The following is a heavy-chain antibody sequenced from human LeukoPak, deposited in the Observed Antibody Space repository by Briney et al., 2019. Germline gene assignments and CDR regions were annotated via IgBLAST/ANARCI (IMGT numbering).Heavy chain of an antibody. D-gene: IGHD5-18*01. V-gene: IGHV1-3*01. CDR1: GYTFTSYA. Sequence: GASVKVSCKASGYTFTSYAMHWVRQAPGQRLEWMGWINAGNGNTKYSQKFRGRVTITRDTSASTAYMELSSLRSEDTAVYYCARSRGYSYGYGGIDYWGQGTLVTVSS. J-gene: IGHJ4*02. CDR3: ARSRGYSYGYGGIDY. CDR2: INAGNGNT.